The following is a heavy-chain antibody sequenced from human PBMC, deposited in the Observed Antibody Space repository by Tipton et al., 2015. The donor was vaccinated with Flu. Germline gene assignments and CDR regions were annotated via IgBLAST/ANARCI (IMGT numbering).Heavy chain of an antibody. V-gene: IGHV3-33*01. D-gene: IGHD6-19*01. J-gene: IGHJ4*02. CDR1: GFTFSSYG. CDR2: IWYDGSNK. Sequence: SLRLSCAASGFTFSSYGMHWVRQAPGKGLEWVAVIWYDGSNKYYADSVKGRFTISRDNSKNTLYLQMNSLRAEDTAVYYCARDRGVNGYSSGWYVASEVDYWGQGTLVTVSS. CDR3: ARDRGVNGYSSGWYVASEVDY.